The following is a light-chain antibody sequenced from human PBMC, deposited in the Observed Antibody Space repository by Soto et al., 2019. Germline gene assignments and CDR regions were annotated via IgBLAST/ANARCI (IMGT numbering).Light chain of an antibody. CDR2: VAS. Sequence: EIVMTQSPATLSVSPGERATLLYSASQSVRSNLAWYQHKPGQAPRLLIYVASSRPAGVPARFSGSGSGTEFTLTISSLQSEDFAVYYCQQYNNWPETFGQGTKV. CDR1: QSVRSN. CDR3: QQYNNWPET. V-gene: IGKV3-15*01. J-gene: IGKJ1*01.